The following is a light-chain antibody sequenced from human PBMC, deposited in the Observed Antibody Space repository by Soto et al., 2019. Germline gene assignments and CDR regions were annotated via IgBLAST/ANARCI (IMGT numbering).Light chain of an antibody. V-gene: IGLV2-23*01. CDR2: EGS. CDR3: CSYAGSSTYV. CDR1: TSNLGGNT. J-gene: IGLJ1*01. Sequence: QSVLTQPPSVSGTPGHKVSISCSGSTSNLGGNTVNWYQQLPGTAPKLMIYEGSKRPSGVSNRFSGSKSGNTASLTISGLQAEDEADYYCCSYAGSSTYVFGTGTKLTVL.